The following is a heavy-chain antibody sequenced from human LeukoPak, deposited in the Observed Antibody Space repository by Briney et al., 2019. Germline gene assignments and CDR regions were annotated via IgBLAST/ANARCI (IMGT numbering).Heavy chain of an antibody. D-gene: IGHD1-26*01. CDR2: VSLSGLT. V-gene: IGHV4-4*02. J-gene: IGHJ4*02. CDR3: SRESGAFSPFGY. Sequence: PSGTLSLTCGVSGGSISSTNWWSWVRQPPGQGLEWIGEVSLSGLTNYNPSLKSRVTMSLDKSKNHLSLNLTSVTAADTAAYYCSRESGAFSPFGYWGQGTLVTASS. CDR1: GGSISSTNW.